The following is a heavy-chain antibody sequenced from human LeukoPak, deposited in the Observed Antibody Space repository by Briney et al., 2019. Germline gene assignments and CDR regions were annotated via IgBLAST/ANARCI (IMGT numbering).Heavy chain of an antibody. CDR2: IRSKANSYAT. CDR3: ARDLLAGMVRGIIEP. V-gene: IGHV3-73*01. D-gene: IGHD3-10*01. CDR1: GFTFSGSA. Sequence: PGGSLRLSCAASGFTFSGSAMHWVRQASGKGLEWVGRIRSKANSYATAYAASVKGRFTISRDSSKNTLYLQMNSLRVEDTAVYYCARDLLAGMVRGIIEPWGQGTLVTVSS. J-gene: IGHJ5*02.